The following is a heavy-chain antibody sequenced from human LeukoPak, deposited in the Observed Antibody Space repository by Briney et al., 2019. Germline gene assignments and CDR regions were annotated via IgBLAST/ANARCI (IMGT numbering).Heavy chain of an antibody. CDR1: GYAFTSYD. V-gene: IGHV1-8*01. Sequence: ASVKVSCKASGYAFTSYDINWVRQATGQGLEWMGWMNPNSGNTGYAQKFQGRVTMTRNTSISAAYMELSSLRSEDTAVYYCARGRWAYYYDSSGYNYGGQGTLVTVPS. CDR2: MNPNSGNT. J-gene: IGHJ4*02. CDR3: ARGRWAYYYDSSGYNY. D-gene: IGHD3-22*01.